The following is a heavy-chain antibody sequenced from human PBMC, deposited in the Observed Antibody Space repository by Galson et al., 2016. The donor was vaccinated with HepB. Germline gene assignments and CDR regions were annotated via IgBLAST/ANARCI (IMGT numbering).Heavy chain of an antibody. CDR3: ARDHRRWNYDPDAFDM. CDR1: GFIFSGSY. V-gene: IGHV3-11*01. Sequence: SLRLSCAASGFIFSGSYMAWIRQAPGKGLEWVSQISSTGTTTHSADSVKGRFTISRDNTKNSLYLQMNSLRAEDTAVYYCARDHRRWNYDPDAFDMWGQGTMVTVSS. CDR2: ISSTGTTT. J-gene: IGHJ3*02. D-gene: IGHD1-7*01.